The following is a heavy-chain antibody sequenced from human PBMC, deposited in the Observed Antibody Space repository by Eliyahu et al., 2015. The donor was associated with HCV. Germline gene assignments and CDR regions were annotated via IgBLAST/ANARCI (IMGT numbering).Heavy chain of an antibody. CDR1: TGSITSYY. CDR2: MYYTART. CDR3: AAGRGGYFLDS. Sequence: QVQLQESGPGLVKPSETLSLTXXVXTGSITSYYWNWIRHTPGKGLEWIAYMYYTARTKYNPSLRSRVTISVDTSKSQCSLELTSVTAADSAVYYCAAGRGGYFLDSWGQGTLVTVSS. D-gene: IGHD6-13*01. J-gene: IGHJ4*02. V-gene: IGHV4-59*01.